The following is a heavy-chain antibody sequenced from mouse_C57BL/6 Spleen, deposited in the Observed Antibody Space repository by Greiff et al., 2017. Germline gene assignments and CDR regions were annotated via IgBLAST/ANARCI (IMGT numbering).Heavy chain of an antibody. Sequence: QVQLQQSGAELVKPGASVKMSCKASGYTFTTYPIEWMKQNHGKSLGWIGNFYPYNDDTKYNEKFKGKATLTVDKDSSTVSLELSRLTSDDSAIYYCASQIYDGYRAWVAYWGQGTLVTVSA. CDR3: ASQIYDGYRAWVAY. CDR2: FYPYNDDT. V-gene: IGHV1-47*01. CDR1: GYTFTTYP. J-gene: IGHJ3*01. D-gene: IGHD2-3*01.